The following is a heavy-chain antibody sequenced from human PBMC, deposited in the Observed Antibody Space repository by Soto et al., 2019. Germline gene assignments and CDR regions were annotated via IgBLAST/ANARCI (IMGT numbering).Heavy chain of an antibody. CDR3: ARFGQGLSIDY. CDR2: ISYDGSNK. D-gene: IGHD6-19*01. CDR1: GFTFSSYA. J-gene: IGHJ4*02. V-gene: IGHV3-30-3*01. Sequence: QVQLVESGGGVVQPGRSLRLSCAASGFTFSSYAMHWVRQAPGKGLEWVAVISYDGSNKYYADSVKGRFTISRDNSKNTLYLQMNSLRAEDTAVYYCARFGQGLSIDYCGQGTLVTVSS.